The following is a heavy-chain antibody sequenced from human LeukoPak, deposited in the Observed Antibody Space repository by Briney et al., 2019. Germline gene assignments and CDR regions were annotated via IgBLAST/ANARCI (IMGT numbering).Heavy chain of an antibody. D-gene: IGHD1-26*01. CDR3: ATDPTPYEWELHP. J-gene: IGHJ5*02. CDR2: LDPEDGET. CDR1: GYTLTELS. Sequence: GVSVKVSCKVSGYTLTELSMHWVRQAPGKGLEWMGGLDPEDGETIYAQKFQGRVTMTEDTSTDTAYMELSSLRSEDTAVYYCATDPTPYEWELHPWGQGTLVTVSS. V-gene: IGHV1-24*01.